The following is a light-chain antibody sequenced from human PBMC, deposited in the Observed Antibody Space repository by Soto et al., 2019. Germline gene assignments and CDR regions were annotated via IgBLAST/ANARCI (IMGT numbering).Light chain of an antibody. CDR3: HQYKHWLTWT. CDR2: GTS. Sequence: EMVLAEAPGALCLSPGERATLSCRASQSVSNYLAWYQQKPGQTPRLVIYGTSTRATGIPARFSGIVSGTEFTLPIRCLQPEDFAIYYGHQYKHWLTWTFCQGTKVDI. CDR1: QSVSNY. J-gene: IGKJ1*01. V-gene: IGKV3-15*01.